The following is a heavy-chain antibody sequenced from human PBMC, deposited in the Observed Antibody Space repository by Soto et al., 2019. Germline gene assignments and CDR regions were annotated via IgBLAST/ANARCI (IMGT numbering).Heavy chain of an antibody. CDR3: ARARLYGPFRVTTYYFDY. D-gene: IGHD3-10*01. CDR1: VASISSYY. V-gene: IGHV4-59*01. Sequence: KPSETLSLPCTVSVASISSYYWSWIRQPPGKELEWIGYIYYSGSTNYNPSLKSRVTISVDTSKHQFSLKLSSVTAADTAVYYCARARLYGPFRVTTYYFDYWGQGTLVTVSS. J-gene: IGHJ4*02. CDR2: IYYSGST.